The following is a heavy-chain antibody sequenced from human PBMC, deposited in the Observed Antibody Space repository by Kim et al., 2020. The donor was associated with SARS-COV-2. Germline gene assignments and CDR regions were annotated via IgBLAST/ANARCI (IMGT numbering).Heavy chain of an antibody. CDR3: AREGEASNDNYYYYGMDV. D-gene: IGHD4-4*01. V-gene: IGHV1-69*01. Sequence: QGRVTITADESTSTAYMELSSLRSEDTAVYYCAREGEASNDNYYYYGMDVWGQGTTVTVSS. J-gene: IGHJ6*02.